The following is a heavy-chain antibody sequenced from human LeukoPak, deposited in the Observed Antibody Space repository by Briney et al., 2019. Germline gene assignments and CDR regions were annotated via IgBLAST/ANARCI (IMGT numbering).Heavy chain of an antibody. CDR1: GASISSYY. V-gene: IGHV4-4*07. Sequence: SETLSLTCTVSGASISSYYWSWVRQPAGKGLEWIVRIYTIGSTNYNPSLKSRVTMSVDTSKNQFSLKLSSVTAADTAVYYCARGDYYDSSGTYYFDYWGQGTLVTVSS. CDR2: IYTIGST. D-gene: IGHD3-22*01. J-gene: IGHJ4*02. CDR3: ARGDYYDSSGTYYFDY.